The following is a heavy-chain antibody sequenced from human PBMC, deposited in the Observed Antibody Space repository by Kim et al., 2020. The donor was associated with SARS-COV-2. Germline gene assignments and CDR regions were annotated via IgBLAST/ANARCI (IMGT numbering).Heavy chain of an antibody. V-gene: IGHV3-30*04. D-gene: IGHD6-19*01. Sequence: GGSLRLSCAASGFTFSSYAMHWVRQAPGKGLEWVAVISYDGSNKYYADSVKGRFTISRDNSKNTLYLQMNSLRAEDTAVYYCARDSGYSSGWYPPVLDYWGQGTLVTVSS. J-gene: IGHJ4*02. CDR3: ARDSGYSSGWYPPVLDY. CDR1: GFTFSSYA. CDR2: ISYDGSNK.